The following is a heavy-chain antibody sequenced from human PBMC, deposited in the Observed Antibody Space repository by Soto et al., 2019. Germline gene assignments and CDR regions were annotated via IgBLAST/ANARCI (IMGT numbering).Heavy chain of an antibody. CDR1: GFTFSSYT. J-gene: IGHJ4*02. CDR2: ISGNGDST. D-gene: IGHD1-26*01. CDR3: ATKERFDY. V-gene: IGHV3-64*07. Sequence: EVQLVESGGGLVQPGGSLRLSCTASGFTFSSYTMHWVRQAPGKGLEYLSAISGNGDSTYDADSVKGRFTISRDNSKNTLYLQMGSLRADDTAVYYCATKERFDYWGQGTLVTVSS.